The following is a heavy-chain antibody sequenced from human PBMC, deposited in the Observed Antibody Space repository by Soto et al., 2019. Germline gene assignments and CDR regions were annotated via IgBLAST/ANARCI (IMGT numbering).Heavy chain of an antibody. V-gene: IGHV3-7*01. Sequence: VESGGGLVQPGGSLRLSCAASGFTFSSYWMSWVRQAPGKGLEWVANIKQDGSEKYYVDSVKGRFTISRDNAKNSLYLQMNSLRAEDTAVYYCARDDYDFWSGYHQIDYRGQGTLVTVSS. D-gene: IGHD3-3*01. CDR3: ARDDYDFWSGYHQIDY. CDR2: IKQDGSEK. CDR1: GFTFSSYW. J-gene: IGHJ4*02.